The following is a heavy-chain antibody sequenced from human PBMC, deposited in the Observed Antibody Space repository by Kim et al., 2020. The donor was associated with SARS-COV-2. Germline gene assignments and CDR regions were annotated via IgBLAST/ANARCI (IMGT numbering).Heavy chain of an antibody. D-gene: IGHD6-6*01. CDR3: ARSAGQLVRYNWFDP. V-gene: IGHV3-30*07. Sequence: DSVKGRFTISRDNSKNTLYLQMNSLRAEDTAVYYCARSAGQLVRYNWFDPWGQGTLVTVSS. J-gene: IGHJ5*02.